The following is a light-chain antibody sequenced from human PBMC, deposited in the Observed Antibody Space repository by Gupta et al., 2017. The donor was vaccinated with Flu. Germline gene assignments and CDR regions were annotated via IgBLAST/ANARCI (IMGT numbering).Light chain of an antibody. CDR3: QHESSSPFA. J-gene: IGKJ2*01. Sequence: EIVLTQSPVTLSLSPGERATLSCRASQSVSSSYLAWYQQKPGQAPRLLIYGASSRATDIPDRFSGSGYGTDFTLTISRREPEDFAVYYCQHESSSPFAFGQGTKVDIK. CDR2: GAS. CDR1: QSVSSSY. V-gene: IGKV3-20*01.